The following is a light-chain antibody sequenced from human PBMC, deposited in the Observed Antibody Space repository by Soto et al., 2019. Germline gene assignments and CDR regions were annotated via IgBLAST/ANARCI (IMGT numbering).Light chain of an antibody. CDR2: GAS. J-gene: IGKJ1*01. CDR1: QSVSSN. V-gene: IGKV3-15*01. CDR3: QQYTNWPTWT. Sequence: EIVMTQSPATLSVSPGERATLSCRASQSVSSNLAWYQQKPAQAPRLLVYGASTRATGIPARFSGSGSGTEFTLTISSLQSEDFAVYYCQQYTNWPTWTFGQGTKVDIK.